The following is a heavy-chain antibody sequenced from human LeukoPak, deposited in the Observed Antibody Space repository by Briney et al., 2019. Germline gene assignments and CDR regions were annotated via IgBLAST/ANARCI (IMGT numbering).Heavy chain of an antibody. CDR1: GFTFSSYW. CDR2: IKQDGSEK. J-gene: IGHJ4*02. Sequence: GGSLRLSCAASGFTFSSYWMSWVRQAPGKGLEWVANIKQDGSEKYYVDSVKGRFTISRDNAKNSLYLQMNSLRAEDTAVYYCARGRFGELSSFGLGYWGQGTLVTVSS. D-gene: IGHD3-10*01. CDR3: ARGRFGELSSFGLGY. V-gene: IGHV3-7*01.